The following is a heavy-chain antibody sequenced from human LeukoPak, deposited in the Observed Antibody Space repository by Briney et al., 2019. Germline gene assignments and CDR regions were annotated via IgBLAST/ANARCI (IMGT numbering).Heavy chain of an antibody. J-gene: IGHJ4*02. CDR1: GYTFTSYG. Sequence: ASVKVSCKASGYTFTSYGISWVRQAPGQGLEWMGWISADNGNTNYTQKLQGRVTMTTDTSTSTAYMELRSLRSDDTAVYYCARESVGLNDYGGEKRQSPYDYWGQGTLVTVSS. V-gene: IGHV1-18*01. CDR2: ISADNGNT. D-gene: IGHD4-23*01. CDR3: ARESVGLNDYGGEKRQSPYDY.